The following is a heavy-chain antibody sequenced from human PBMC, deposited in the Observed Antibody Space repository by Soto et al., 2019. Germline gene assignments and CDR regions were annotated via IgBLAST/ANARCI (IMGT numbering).Heavy chain of an antibody. CDR1: GFTFYNAW. V-gene: IGHV3-15*01. CDR3: ATYHAVY. Sequence: EVQLVESGGGLVKPGESLRLSCAVSGFTFYNAWMIWVRQAPGKGLEWVGRIKSKRDGETKEYAAPVKGRFTISRDDSKNAIYLQMNSLKTEDTAMYYCATYHAVYWGQGALVTVSS. J-gene: IGHJ4*02. CDR2: IKSKRDGETK.